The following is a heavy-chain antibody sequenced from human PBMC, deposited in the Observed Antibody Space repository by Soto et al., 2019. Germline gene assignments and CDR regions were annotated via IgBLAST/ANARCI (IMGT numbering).Heavy chain of an antibody. Sequence: QVQLVESGGGVVQPGRSLRLSCAASGFTFSSYGMHWVRQAPGKGLEWVAVIWYDGSNKYYADSVKGRFTISRDNSKNTLYLQMNSLRAEDTAVYYCARDDGNSSGWCFYWGQGTLVTVSS. CDR3: ARDDGNSSGWCFY. V-gene: IGHV3-33*01. CDR1: GFTFSSYG. D-gene: IGHD6-19*01. J-gene: IGHJ4*02. CDR2: IWYDGSNK.